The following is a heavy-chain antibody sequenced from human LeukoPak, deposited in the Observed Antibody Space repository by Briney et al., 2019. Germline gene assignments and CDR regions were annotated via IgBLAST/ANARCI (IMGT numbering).Heavy chain of an antibody. Sequence: AASVKVSCKASGYTFTSYYMHWVRQAPGQGLEWMGIINPSGGSTSYAQKFQGRVTMTRDMSTSTVYMELSSLRSEDTAVYYCARERPYYYDSSGQPGSFYFDYWGQGTLVTVSS. CDR2: INPSGGST. D-gene: IGHD3-22*01. V-gene: IGHV1-46*01. CDR3: ARERPYYYDSSGQPGSFYFDY. J-gene: IGHJ4*02. CDR1: GYTFTSYY.